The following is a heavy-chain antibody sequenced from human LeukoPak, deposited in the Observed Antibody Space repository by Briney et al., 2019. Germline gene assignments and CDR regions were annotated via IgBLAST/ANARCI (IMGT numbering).Heavy chain of an antibody. V-gene: IGHV1-2*02. J-gene: IGHJ4*02. D-gene: IGHD6-19*01. Sequence: ASVKSSCKASGYTFTGYYMHWVRQAPRQGLEWMGWINPNSGGTNYAQKFQGRVTMTRDTSISTAYMELSRLRSDDTAVYYCARGASGWYSYDFGVYYFDYWGQGTLVTVSS. CDR2: INPNSGGT. CDR1: GYTFTGYY. CDR3: ARGASGWYSYDFGVYYFDY.